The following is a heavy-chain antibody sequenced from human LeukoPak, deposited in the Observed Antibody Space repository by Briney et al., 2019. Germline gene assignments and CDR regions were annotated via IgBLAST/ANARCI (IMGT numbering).Heavy chain of an antibody. J-gene: IGHJ4*02. Sequence: SETLSLTCTVSGASISNYYWSWIRQTPEKGLEWMGHIHSSGGSSYYPSLKSRLTLSIDTSRNQLSLMMSSVTAADTAVYFCARAYCSGGSCFSRGNFDYWGQGTLVTVSS. V-gene: IGHV4-4*09. CDR3: ARAYCSGGSCFSRGNFDY. D-gene: IGHD2-15*01. CDR1: GASISNYY. CDR2: IHSSGGS.